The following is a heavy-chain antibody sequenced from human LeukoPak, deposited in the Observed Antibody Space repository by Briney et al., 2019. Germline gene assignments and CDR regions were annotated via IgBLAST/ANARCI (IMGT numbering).Heavy chain of an antibody. V-gene: IGHV4-59*01. CDR2: IYYSGST. Sequence: SETLSLTCTVSGGSISSYYWSWIRQPPGKGLEWIGYIYYSGSTNYNPSLNSRVTISVDTSKNQFSQKLSSVTAADTAVYYCARDFYDSSGYYKNWFDPWGQGTLVTVSS. CDR1: GGSISSYY. J-gene: IGHJ5*02. CDR3: ARDFYDSSGYYKNWFDP. D-gene: IGHD3-22*01.